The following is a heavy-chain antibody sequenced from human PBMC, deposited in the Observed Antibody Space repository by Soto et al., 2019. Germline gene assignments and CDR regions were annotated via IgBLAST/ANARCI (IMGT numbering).Heavy chain of an antibody. D-gene: IGHD7-27*01. J-gene: IGHJ4*02. CDR3: ARDPKTSGGQNWAFNYFDS. Sequence: QVQLVESGGGVVQPGRSLRLSCAASGFSFSISPMHWVRQAPGKGPEWVALISYDGTNKFYADSVKGRFTISRDNSKSTLYLPVDSLRPEDAAVYYCARDPKTSGGQNWAFNYFDSWGQGTLVTVSS. CDR1: GFSFSISP. CDR2: ISYDGTNK. V-gene: IGHV3-30-3*01.